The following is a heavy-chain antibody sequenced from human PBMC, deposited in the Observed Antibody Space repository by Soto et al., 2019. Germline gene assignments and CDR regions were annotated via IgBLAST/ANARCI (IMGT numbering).Heavy chain of an antibody. J-gene: IGHJ4*02. CDR3: ARDSYGEGFDY. CDR1: GGSISSYY. Sequence: PSETLSLTCTVSGGSISSYYWSWIRQPPGKGLEWIGYIYYSGSTNYNPSLKSRVTISVDTSKNQFSLKLSSVTAADTAVYYCARDSYGEGFDYWGQGTLVTVSS. CDR2: IYYSGST. V-gene: IGHV4-59*01. D-gene: IGHD4-17*01.